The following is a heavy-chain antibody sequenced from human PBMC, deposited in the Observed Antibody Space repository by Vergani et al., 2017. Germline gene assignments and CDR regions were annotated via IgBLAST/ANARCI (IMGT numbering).Heavy chain of an antibody. CDR1: GYSFTSYW. CDR2: IYPDDSDT. D-gene: IGHD6-13*01. V-gene: IGHV5-51*01. Sequence: EVQLVQSGAEVKKSGESLKISCTVSGYSFTSYWIGWVRQMPGKGLEWMGIIYPDDSDTRYSPSFQGQFSISADKAISTAYLQWSSLKSSDTAIYYCARLIGGFTSSWLDSWGQGTLVTVSS. CDR3: ARLIGGFTSSWLDS. J-gene: IGHJ4*02.